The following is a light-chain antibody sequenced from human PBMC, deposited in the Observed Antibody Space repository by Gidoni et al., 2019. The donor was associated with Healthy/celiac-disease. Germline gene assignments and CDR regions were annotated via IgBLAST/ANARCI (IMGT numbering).Light chain of an antibody. CDR2: LVS. J-gene: IGKJ3*01. V-gene: IGKV2-28*01. CDR3: MQALQTVT. Sequence: DIVMTQSPLSLPVTPGEPASISCRSSQSLLHSNGYNYSDWYLQKPGQSPQLLIDLVSNRASGVPDRFSGSGSGTDFTLKISRVEAEDVGVYYCMQALQTVTFGPGTKVDIK. CDR1: QSLLHSNGYNY.